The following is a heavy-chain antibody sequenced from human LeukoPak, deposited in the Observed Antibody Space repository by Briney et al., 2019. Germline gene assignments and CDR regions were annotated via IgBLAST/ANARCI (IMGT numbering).Heavy chain of an antibody. D-gene: IGHD3-10*01. Sequence: SETLSLTCTVSGYSISSGYDWGWIRQPPGKGLEWIGYIYTSGSTNYNPSLKSRVTISVDTSKNQFSLKLSSVTAADTAVYYCAAGSGSYYYWGQGTLVTVSS. J-gene: IGHJ4*02. CDR2: IYTSGST. V-gene: IGHV4-38-2*02. CDR3: AAGSGSYYY. CDR1: GYSISSGYD.